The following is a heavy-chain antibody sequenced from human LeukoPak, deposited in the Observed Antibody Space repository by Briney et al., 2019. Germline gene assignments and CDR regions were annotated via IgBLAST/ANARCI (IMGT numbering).Heavy chain of an antibody. V-gene: IGHV3-23*01. Sequence: GGSLRLSCVGSGFAFRSHAMSWVRQAPEKGLEFVSGIYENGGTTYYADSVKGRFSISRDNSKNTLYLQMDSLRGEDTAVYYCAKDFRIGYSAHFDYWGQGALVTVSS. CDR2: IYENGGTT. CDR3: AKDFRIGYSAHFDY. J-gene: IGHJ4*02. D-gene: IGHD2-21*01. CDR1: GFAFRSHA.